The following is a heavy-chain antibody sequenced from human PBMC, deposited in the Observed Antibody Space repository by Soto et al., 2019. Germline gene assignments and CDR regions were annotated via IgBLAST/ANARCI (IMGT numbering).Heavy chain of an antibody. CDR2: ISGSGSST. Sequence: EVQLLESGGGLVQPGGSLSLSCAASGVTFSTYAMSWVRQAPGKGLEWVSAISGSGSSTTYADSVKGRFTMSRDNSKHTVYLQMNSLRAEATAVYYCAKTEGYPYYFAYLGQGTLVTVS. J-gene: IGHJ4*02. V-gene: IGHV3-23*01. CDR3: AKTEGYPYYFAY. D-gene: IGHD6-13*01. CDR1: GVTFSTYA.